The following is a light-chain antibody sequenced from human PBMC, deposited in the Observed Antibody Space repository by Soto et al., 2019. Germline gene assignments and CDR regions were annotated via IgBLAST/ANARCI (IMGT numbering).Light chain of an antibody. CDR2: DAS. Sequence: DIQVTQSPSTLSASVGDRVTITCRASQSISSWLAWYQQKPGKAPKLLIYDASSLESGVPSRFNGSGSGTEFTPTISSLQPDDFATYYCQQYNSYWTFGQGTK. CDR3: QQYNSYWT. J-gene: IGKJ1*01. CDR1: QSISSW. V-gene: IGKV1-5*01.